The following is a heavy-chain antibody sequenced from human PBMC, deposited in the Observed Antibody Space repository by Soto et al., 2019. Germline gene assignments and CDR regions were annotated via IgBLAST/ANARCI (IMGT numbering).Heavy chain of an antibody. J-gene: IGHJ4*02. D-gene: IGHD3-16*02. CDR2: IYYSGST. CDR1: GGSISSSSYY. CDR3: AGSYYDYVWGSYHNDY. V-gene: IGHV4-39*01. Sequence: SETLSLTCTVSGGSISSSSYYWGWIRPPPGKGLEWIGSIYYSGSTYYNPSLKSRVTISVDTSKNQFSLKLSSVTAADTAVYYCAGSYYDYVWGSYHNDYWGQGTLVTVSS.